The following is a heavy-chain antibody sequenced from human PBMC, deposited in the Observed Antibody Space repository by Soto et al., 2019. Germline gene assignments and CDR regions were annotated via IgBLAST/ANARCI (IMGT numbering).Heavy chain of an antibody. J-gene: IGHJ4*02. CDR2: INPNSGGT. CDR1: GYTFTGYY. D-gene: IGHD2-21*02. V-gene: IGHV1-2*04. Sequence: ASVKVACKASGYTFTGYYMHWVRQAPGQGLEWMGWINPNSGGTNYAQKFQGWVTMTRDTFISTAYMELSRLRSDDTAVYYCARGLSGDYGDYWGQGTLVTVSS. CDR3: ARGLSGDYGDY.